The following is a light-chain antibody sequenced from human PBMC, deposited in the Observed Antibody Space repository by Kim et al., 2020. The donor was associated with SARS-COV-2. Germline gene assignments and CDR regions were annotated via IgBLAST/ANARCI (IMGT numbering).Light chain of an antibody. V-gene: IGKV4-1*01. CDR2: WAS. Sequence: DIVMTQSPDSLAVSLGERATLNCMSSQTVLYNSNNKNYLAWYQQKPGQAPKLLIYWASIRESGVSDRFSGSGSETDFTLTISSLQAEDVAVYYCQQYYSTPPSFGQGTKLEIK. J-gene: IGKJ2*03. CDR3: QQYYSTPPS. CDR1: QTVLYNSNNKNY.